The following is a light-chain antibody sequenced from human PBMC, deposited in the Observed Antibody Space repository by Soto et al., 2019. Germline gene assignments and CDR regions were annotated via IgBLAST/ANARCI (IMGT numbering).Light chain of an antibody. CDR2: EVS. J-gene: IGLJ1*01. V-gene: IGLV2-18*02. Sequence: QSVLTQPPSVSGSPGQSVTISCTGTSSDVGSYNGVSWYQQPPGTAPKLIIYEVSNRPSGVPDRFSGSKSGNTASLTISGLQADDEADYYCCSYTLSSTYVFGTGTKLTVL. CDR3: CSYTLSSTYV. CDR1: SSDVGSYNG.